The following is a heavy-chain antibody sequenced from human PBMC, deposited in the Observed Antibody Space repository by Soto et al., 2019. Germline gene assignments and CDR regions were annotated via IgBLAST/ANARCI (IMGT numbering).Heavy chain of an antibody. CDR1: GFTFSSYS. J-gene: IGHJ4*02. Sequence: GGSLRLSCAASGFTFSSYSMNWVRQAPGKGLEWVSSISSSSSYIYYADSVKGRFTISRDNAKNSLYLQMNSLRAEDTAVYYCARDPETGTTFLDYWGQGTLVTVSS. CDR2: ISSSSSYI. V-gene: IGHV3-21*01. D-gene: IGHD1-7*01. CDR3: ARDPETGTTFLDY.